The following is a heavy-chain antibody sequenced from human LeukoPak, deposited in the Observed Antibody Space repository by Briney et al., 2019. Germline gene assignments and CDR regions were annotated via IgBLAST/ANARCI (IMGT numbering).Heavy chain of an antibody. D-gene: IGHD3-22*01. CDR1: GFTFSSYA. J-gene: IGHJ4*02. Sequence: PGGSLRLSCAASGFTFSSYAMNWVRQAPGGGLEWIAHINTKGGLIYYANSVKGRFTISRDNTYNSLDLHMHSLRAEDTAVYYCARERRETYYDSSGYFDYRGPGTLVTASS. V-gene: IGHV3-48*04. CDR2: INTKGGLI. CDR3: ARERRETYYDSSGYFDY.